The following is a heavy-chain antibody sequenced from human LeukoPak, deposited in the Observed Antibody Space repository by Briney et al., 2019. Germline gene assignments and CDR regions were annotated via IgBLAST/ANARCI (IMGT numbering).Heavy chain of an antibody. V-gene: IGHV3-33*06. CDR2: IWHDGNNK. J-gene: IGHJ4*02. CDR3: AKNSGGQWLVHHYFDY. CDR1: GFTFSSYV. D-gene: IGHD6-19*01. Sequence: PGGSLRLSCAASGFTFSSYVMHWVRQAPGKGLEWVAVIWHDGNNKYYADSVKGRFTLSRDNSKNTLYLQMNSLRAEDTAVYYCAKNSGGQWLVHHYFDYWGQGTLVTVSS.